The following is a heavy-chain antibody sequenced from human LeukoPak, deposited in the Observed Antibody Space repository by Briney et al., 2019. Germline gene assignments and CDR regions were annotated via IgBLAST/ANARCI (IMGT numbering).Heavy chain of an antibody. CDR2: IYYSGST. Sequence: SETLSLTCTVSGGSISSGSYYWGWIRQPPGKGLEWIGSIYYSGSTYYNPSLKSRVTISVDTSKNQFSLKLSSVTAADTAVYYCASGYSYGYCGYWGQGTLVTVSS. V-gene: IGHV4-39*07. CDR1: GGSISSGSYY. CDR3: ASGYSYGYCGY. J-gene: IGHJ4*02. D-gene: IGHD5-18*01.